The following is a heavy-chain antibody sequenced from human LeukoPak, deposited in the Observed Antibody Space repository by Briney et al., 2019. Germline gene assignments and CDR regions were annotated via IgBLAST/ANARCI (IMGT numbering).Heavy chain of an antibody. J-gene: IGHJ4*02. D-gene: IGHD1-1*01. V-gene: IGHV3-21*01. CDR3: ARDQDWNDRGGLDY. Sequence: GGSLRLSSAASGFTFSSYTMNWVRQAPGKGLEWVSSISTSSIYIYYTDSLKGRFTISRDNARNSLYLQMNSLRAEDTAVYYCARDQDWNDRGGLDYWGQGTLVTVSS. CDR1: GFTFSSYT. CDR2: ISTSSIYI.